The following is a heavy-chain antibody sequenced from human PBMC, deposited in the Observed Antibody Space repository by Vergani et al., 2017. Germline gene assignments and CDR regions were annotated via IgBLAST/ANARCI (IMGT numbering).Heavy chain of an antibody. CDR1: GGTFSSYA. D-gene: IGHD5-18*01. V-gene: IGHV1-69*01. J-gene: IGHJ3*02. CDR2: IIPIFGTA. Sequence: QVQLVQSGAEVKKPGSSVKVSCKASGGTFSSYAISWVRQAPGQGLEWMGGIIPIFGTANYAQKFQGRVTITADESTSTASMELSSLRSEEKAVYYCARERDVDTAMVVAFVIWGQGTMVTVSS. CDR3: ARERDVDTAMVVAFVI.